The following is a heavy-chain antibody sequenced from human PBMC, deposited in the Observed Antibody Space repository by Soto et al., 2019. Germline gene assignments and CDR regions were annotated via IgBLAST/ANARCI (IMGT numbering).Heavy chain of an antibody. J-gene: IGHJ4*02. V-gene: IGHV1-3*01. CDR2: INAGNGNT. CDR1: GYTFTSYA. CDR3: ARARTYDDILTCLRSPSVVDY. D-gene: IGHD3-9*01. Sequence: GASVKVSCKASGYTFTSYAMHWVRQAPGQRLEWMGWINAGNGNTKYSQKFQGRVTITRDTSASTAYMELSSLRSEDTAVYYCARARTYDDILTCLRSPSVVDYWGQGTLVTVSS.